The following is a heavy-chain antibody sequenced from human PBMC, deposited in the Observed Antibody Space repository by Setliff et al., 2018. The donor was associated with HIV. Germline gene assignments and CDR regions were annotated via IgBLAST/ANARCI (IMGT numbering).Heavy chain of an antibody. V-gene: IGHV1-8*02. CDR3: ARGTAPRPASVLEFLEWLFPNWFDP. CDR2: MNPNNGNT. D-gene: IGHD3-3*02. Sequence: ASVKVSCKASGYNFTDYDINWVRQATGQGLEWMGWMNPNNGNTGYAEKFQGRVTMTRDTSISTAYMELSSLRSDDTAGYYCARGTAPRPASVLEFLEWLFPNWFDPWGQGTLVTVSS. J-gene: IGHJ5*02. CDR1: GYNFTDYD.